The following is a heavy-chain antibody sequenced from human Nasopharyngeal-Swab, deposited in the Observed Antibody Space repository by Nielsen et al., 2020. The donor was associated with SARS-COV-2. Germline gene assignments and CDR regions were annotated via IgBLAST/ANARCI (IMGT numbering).Heavy chain of an antibody. CDR2: ISGSGGST. CDR3: AKSSRIVVVPAAKWFDP. D-gene: IGHD2-2*01. Sequence: GGSLRLSCAASGFTFSSYAMNWVHQAPGKGLEWVSAISGSGGSTYYADSVKGRFTISRDNSKNTLYLQMNSLRAEDTAVYYCAKSSRIVVVPAAKWFDPWGQGTLVTVSS. CDR1: GFTFSSYA. V-gene: IGHV3-23*01. J-gene: IGHJ5*02.